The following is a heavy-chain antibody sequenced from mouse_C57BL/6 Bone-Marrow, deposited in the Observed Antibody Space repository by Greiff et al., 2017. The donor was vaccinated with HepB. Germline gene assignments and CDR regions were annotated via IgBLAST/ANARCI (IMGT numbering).Heavy chain of an antibody. CDR2: IDPSDSYT. Sequence: QVQLQQPGAELVKPGASVKLSCKASGYTFTSYWMQWVKQRPGQGLEWIGEIDPSDSYTNYNQKFKGKATLTVDTSSSTAYMQLSSLTSEDSAVYYCALIITTVDFDVWGTGTTVTVSS. CDR1: GYTFTSYW. V-gene: IGHV1-50*01. D-gene: IGHD1-1*01. CDR3: ALIITTVDFDV. J-gene: IGHJ1*03.